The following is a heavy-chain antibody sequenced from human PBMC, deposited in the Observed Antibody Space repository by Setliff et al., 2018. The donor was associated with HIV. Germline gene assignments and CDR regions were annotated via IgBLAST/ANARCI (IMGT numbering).Heavy chain of an antibody. CDR3: ARHYNVNYYVRKDFDY. J-gene: IGHJ4*02. CDR1: GGSISSYY. CDR2: IYTSGIT. Sequence: SETLSLTCTVSGGSISSYYWNWIRLPPGKGLEWIGYIYTSGITNYNPSLKSRVTMSVDTSKNQFSLKLSSVTAADTAVYYCARHYNVNYYVRKDFDYWGQGILVTVSS. D-gene: IGHD1-7*01. V-gene: IGHV4-59*08.